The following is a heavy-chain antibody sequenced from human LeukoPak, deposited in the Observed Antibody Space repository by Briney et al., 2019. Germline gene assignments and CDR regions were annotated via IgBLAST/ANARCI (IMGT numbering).Heavy chain of an antibody. CDR3: ARDLSSGWSLDH. Sequence: PGGSLRLSCAASGFTFSSYSTNWVRQAPGKGLEWVSSITSSSSYIYYADSVKGRFTISRDNAKNSLYLQMNGLRAEDTAVYYCARDLSSGWSLDHWGQGTLVTVSS. V-gene: IGHV3-21*01. D-gene: IGHD6-19*01. CDR1: GFTFSSYS. CDR2: ITSSSSYI. J-gene: IGHJ4*02.